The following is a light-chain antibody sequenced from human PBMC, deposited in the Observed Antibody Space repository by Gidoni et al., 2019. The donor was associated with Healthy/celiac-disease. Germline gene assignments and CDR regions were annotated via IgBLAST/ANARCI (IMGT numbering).Light chain of an antibody. CDR2: DDS. V-gene: IGLV3-21*02. J-gene: IGLJ3*02. CDR3: QVWDSSSDHWV. Sequence: SYVLPQPPSVSVAPGQTARITWGGNNIGSKSVHWYQQKPGQAPVLVVYDDSDRPSGIPERFSGSNSGNTPTLTISRVEAGDEADYYCQVWDSSSDHWVFGGGTKLTVL. CDR1: NIGSKS.